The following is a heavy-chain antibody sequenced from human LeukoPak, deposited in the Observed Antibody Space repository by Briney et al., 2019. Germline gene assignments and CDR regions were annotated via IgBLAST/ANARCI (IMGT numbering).Heavy chain of an antibody. CDR3: ARIGSSGWLSWSAFDI. J-gene: IGHJ3*02. CDR2: IWYDGSNK. Sequence: GRSLRLSCAASGFTFSSYGMHWVRQAPGKGLEWVAVIWYDGSNKYYADSVKGRFTISRDNSKNTLYLKKHSLRAEDTTVYSCARIGSSGWLSWSAFDIWGQGTMVAVSS. CDR1: GFTFSSYG. V-gene: IGHV3-33*01. D-gene: IGHD6-19*01.